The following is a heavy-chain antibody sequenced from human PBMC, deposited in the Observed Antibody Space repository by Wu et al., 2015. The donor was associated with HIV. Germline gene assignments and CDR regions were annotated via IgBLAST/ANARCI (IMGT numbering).Heavy chain of an antibody. V-gene: IGHV1-69*13. Sequence: QVQLVQSGAEVKKPGSSVKVSCKASGGTFSSYAISWVRQAPGQGPEWVGRIIPGFDTPNFAPKFQGRVTFTADESTTTAYMELTSLRFEDTAMYYCTRGHDQYSFGGYSAHWGQGSLVTVSS. D-gene: IGHD5-18*01. CDR3: TRGHDQYSFGGYSAH. CDR2: IIPGFDTP. J-gene: IGHJ4*02. CDR1: GGTFSSYA.